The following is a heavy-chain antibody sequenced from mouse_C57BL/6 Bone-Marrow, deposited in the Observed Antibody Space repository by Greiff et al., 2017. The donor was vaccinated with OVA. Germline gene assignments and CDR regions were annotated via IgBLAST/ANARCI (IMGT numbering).Heavy chain of an antibody. V-gene: IGHV1-58*01. CDR3: ARRSTTAHYYAMDY. J-gene: IGHJ4*01. CDR2: IYIGNGYT. D-gene: IGHD1-2*01. CDR1: GYTFTSYG. Sequence: EVKLMESGAELVRPGSSVKMSCKTSGYTFTSYGINWVKQRPGQGLEWIGYIYIGNGYTEYNEKFKGKATLTSDTSSSTAYMQLSSLTSEDSAIYFCARRSTTAHYYAMDYWGQRTSVTVSS.